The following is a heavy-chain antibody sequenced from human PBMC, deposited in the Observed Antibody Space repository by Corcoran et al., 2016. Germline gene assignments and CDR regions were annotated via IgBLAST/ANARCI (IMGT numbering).Heavy chain of an antibody. Sequence: QVQLQQWGAGLLKPSETLSLTCAVYGGSFSVYYWSWIRQPPGTGLEWIGEINHSGSTNYNPSRKRRVTISVATSKNQFSLKLSSVTAADTAVYYCARGRGYSYGQGSYFDYWGQGTLVTVSS. D-gene: IGHD5-18*01. V-gene: IGHV4-34*01. CDR3: ARGRGYSYGQGSYFDY. CDR1: GGSFSVYY. J-gene: IGHJ4*02. CDR2: INHSGST.